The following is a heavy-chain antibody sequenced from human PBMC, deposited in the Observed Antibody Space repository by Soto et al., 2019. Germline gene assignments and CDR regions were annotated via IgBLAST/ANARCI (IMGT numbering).Heavy chain of an antibody. Sequence: QVQLVQSGAEVKKPGSSVKVSCKASGGTFGSYAISWVRQAPGQGLEWIGGIIPIPGTANYAQKFQGRVTIAADESTSTAYMELSSLRSEDTAVYYWARSQGSSTSLEIYYYYYYGMDVWGQGTTVTVSS. CDR3: ARSQGSSTSLEIYYYYYYGMDV. J-gene: IGHJ6*02. V-gene: IGHV1-69*01. CDR2: IIPIPGTA. D-gene: IGHD2-2*01. CDR1: GGTFGSYA.